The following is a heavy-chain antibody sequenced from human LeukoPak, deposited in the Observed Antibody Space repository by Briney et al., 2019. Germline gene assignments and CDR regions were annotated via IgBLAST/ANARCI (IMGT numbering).Heavy chain of an antibody. J-gene: IGHJ4*02. CDR2: IIPIFGTA. CDR3: ARVHDSSGYYAPRQYYFDY. CDR1: GYTFTAYY. D-gene: IGHD3-22*01. V-gene: IGHV1-69*13. Sequence: GASVKVSCKASGYTFTAYYIHWVRQAPGQGLEWMGGIIPIFGTANYAQKFQGRVTITADESTSTAYMELRSLRSDDAAVYYCARVHDSSGYYAPRQYYFDYWGQGTLVTVSS.